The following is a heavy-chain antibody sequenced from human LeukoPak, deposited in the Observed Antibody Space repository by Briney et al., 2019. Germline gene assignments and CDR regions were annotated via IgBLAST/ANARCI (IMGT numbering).Heavy chain of an antibody. Sequence: GGSLRLSCAASGFTVRSSYMSWVRQAPGKGLEWVSVIYSGGSPDYADSAKGRFTISTDNSKNTLYLQMNSLRVEDTAVYYCASLRYNWNCPVCYYYMDVWGKGTTVTVSS. CDR1: GFTVRSSY. J-gene: IGHJ6*03. CDR3: ASLRYNWNCPVCYYYMDV. CDR2: IYSGGSP. D-gene: IGHD1-7*01. V-gene: IGHV3-53*01.